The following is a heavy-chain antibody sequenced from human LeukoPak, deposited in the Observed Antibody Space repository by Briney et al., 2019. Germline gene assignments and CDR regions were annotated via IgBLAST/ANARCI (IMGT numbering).Heavy chain of an antibody. V-gene: IGHV1-46*01. CDR3: ARGHRYGFLSGDHYYYYMDV. CDR1: GYTFTSYY. Sequence: GASVKVSCKASGYTFTSYYMHWVRQAPGQGLEWMGIINPSGGSTSYAQKFQGRVTMTRDMSTSTVYMELSSLRSEDTAVYYCARGHRYGFLSGDHYYYYMDVWGKGTSVTISS. CDR2: INPSGGST. D-gene: IGHD5-18*01. J-gene: IGHJ6*03.